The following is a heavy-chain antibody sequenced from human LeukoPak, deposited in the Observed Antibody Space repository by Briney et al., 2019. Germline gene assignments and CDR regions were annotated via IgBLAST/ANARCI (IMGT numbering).Heavy chain of an antibody. V-gene: IGHV4-34*01. J-gene: IGHJ4*02. D-gene: IGHD1-26*01. CDR3: ALGRGWVGATILDY. Sequence: SETLSLTCAVYGGSFSGYYWSWIRQPPGKGLEWIGEINHSGSTNYNPSLKSRVTISVDTSKNQFSLKLSSVTAADTAVYYCALGRGWVGATILDYWGQGTLVTVSS. CDR1: GGSFSGYY. CDR2: INHSGST.